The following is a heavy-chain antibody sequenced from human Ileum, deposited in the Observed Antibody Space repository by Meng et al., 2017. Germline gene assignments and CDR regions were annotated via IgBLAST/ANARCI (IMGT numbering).Heavy chain of an antibody. CDR1: GYTFTTFG. CDR2: IDPGNGNR. D-gene: IGHD6-19*01. CDR3: ARDRQWVFDY. Sequence: QVPLVQSGLEVKKPGDTVKVSCKPSGYTFTTFGIGWVRQAPGQGLEWMGWIDPGNGNRNFAQKFHDRITLTTDTTTNTAYMKLRSLSSDDTTIFYCARDRQWVFDYWGQGTLVTVSS. J-gene: IGHJ4*02. V-gene: IGHV1-18*01.